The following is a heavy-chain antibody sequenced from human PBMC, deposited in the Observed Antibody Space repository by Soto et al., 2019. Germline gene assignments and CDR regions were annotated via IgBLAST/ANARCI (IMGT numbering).Heavy chain of an antibody. CDR1: GFTFSSYG. J-gene: IGHJ6*02. V-gene: IGHV3-30*18. Sequence: GESLKISCAASGFTFSSYGMHWVRQAPGKGLEWVAVISYDGSNKYYADSVKGRFTISRDNSKNTLYLQMNSLRAEDTAVYYCAKFDGSGGPYSYGMDVWGQGTTVTVSS. CDR3: AKFDGSGGPYSYGMDV. D-gene: IGHD3-10*01. CDR2: ISYDGSNK.